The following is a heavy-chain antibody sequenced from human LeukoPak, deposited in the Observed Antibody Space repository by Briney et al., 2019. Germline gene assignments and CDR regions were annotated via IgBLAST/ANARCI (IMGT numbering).Heavy chain of an antibody. V-gene: IGHV3-21*01. CDR1: GFTFSSYS. D-gene: IGHD6-19*01. J-gene: IGHJ3*02. CDR3: ARDQWTEGAFDI. CDR2: ISSSSSYI. Sequence: GGSLRLSCAASGFTFSSYSMNWVRQAPGKGLEWVSSISSSSSYIYYADSVKGRFTISRDNAKNSLYLQMNSLRAEDTAVYYCARDQWTEGAFDIWGQGTMVTVSS.